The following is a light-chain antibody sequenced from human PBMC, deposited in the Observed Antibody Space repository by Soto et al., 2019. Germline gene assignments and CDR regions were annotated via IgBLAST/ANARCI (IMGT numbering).Light chain of an antibody. Sequence: QSVLTQPRSASGSPGQSVTISCTGTSSDVGGYDYVSWYQQHPGKPPKLMIYEVTIRPSGVSDRFSGSKSGNTASLTVSGLQAEDEADYYCSSYTGGNPSYVFGTGTKVTVL. CDR1: SSDVGGYDY. CDR2: EVT. CDR3: SSYTGGNPSYV. V-gene: IGLV2-8*01. J-gene: IGLJ1*01.